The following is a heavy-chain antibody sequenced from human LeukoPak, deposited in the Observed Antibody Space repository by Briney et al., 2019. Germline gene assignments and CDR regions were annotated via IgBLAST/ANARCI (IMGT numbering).Heavy chain of an antibody. V-gene: IGHV4-38-2*01. D-gene: IGHD1-26*01. J-gene: IGHJ4*03. CDR3: ARQSGSYYDY. CDR1: GYSINNGYY. CDR2: INRSGTT. Sequence: SETLSLTCAVSGYSINNGYYWGWIRQPPGKGLEWIANINRSGTTYYNPSLKSRVTISIDTSKNQVSLRLTSVTAADTAVYYCARQSGSYYDYWGQGALVTVSS.